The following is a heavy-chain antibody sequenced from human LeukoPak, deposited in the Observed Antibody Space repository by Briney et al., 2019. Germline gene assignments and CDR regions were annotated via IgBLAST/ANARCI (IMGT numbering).Heavy chain of an antibody. J-gene: IGHJ6*03. D-gene: IGHD3-22*01. CDR2: ISSSSSTI. CDR1: GFTFSSYS. CDR3: ARGQYYYDSSGNYMDV. V-gene: IGHV3-48*04. Sequence: GGSLRLSCAASGFTFSSYSKNWVRQAPGKGLEWVSYISSSSSTIYYADSVKGRFTISRDNAKNSLYLQMNSLRAEDTAVYYCARGQYYYDSSGNYMDVWGKGTTVTVSS.